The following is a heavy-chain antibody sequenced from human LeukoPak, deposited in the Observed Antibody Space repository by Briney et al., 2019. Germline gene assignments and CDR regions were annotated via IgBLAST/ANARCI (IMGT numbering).Heavy chain of an antibody. D-gene: IGHD6-19*01. V-gene: IGHV3-43D*03. CDR1: GFTFSSYW. CDR3: AKDGGYSSGWNPFDY. CDR2: ISWDGGST. Sequence: GGSLRLSCAASGFTFSSYWMHWVRQAPGKGLEWVSLISWDGGSTYYADSVKGRFTISRDNSKNSLYLQMNSLRAEDTALYYCAKDGGYSSGWNPFDYWGQGTLVTVSS. J-gene: IGHJ4*02.